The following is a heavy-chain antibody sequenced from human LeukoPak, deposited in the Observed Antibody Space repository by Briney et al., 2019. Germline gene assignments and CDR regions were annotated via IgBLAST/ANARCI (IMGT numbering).Heavy chain of an antibody. D-gene: IGHD6-13*01. CDR1: GYSFTSHW. Sequence: HGESLKISCKGFGYSFTSHWIAWVRQMPGKGLEWMGIIYPGDSDTRYSPSFQGQVTIAADKSITTAYLQWSSLRAEDTAVYYCARGYSSSWYVDYWGQGTLVTVSS. V-gene: IGHV5-51*01. CDR3: ARGYSSSWYVDY. CDR2: IYPGDSDT. J-gene: IGHJ4*02.